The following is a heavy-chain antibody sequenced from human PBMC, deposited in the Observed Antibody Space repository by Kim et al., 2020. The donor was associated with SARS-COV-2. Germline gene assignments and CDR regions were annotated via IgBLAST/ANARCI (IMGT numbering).Heavy chain of an antibody. D-gene: IGHD5-12*01. Sequence: AQRFKGRVTITKDTSASPAYMERSSLRSEDTAVYYCARSPDIVATISLDYWGQGTLVTVSS. CDR3: ARSPDIVATISLDY. J-gene: IGHJ4*02. V-gene: IGHV1-3*01.